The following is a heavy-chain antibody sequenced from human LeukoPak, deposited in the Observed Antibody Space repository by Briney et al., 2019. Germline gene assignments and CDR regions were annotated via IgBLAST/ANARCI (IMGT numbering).Heavy chain of an antibody. CDR2: INPSGGTT. D-gene: IGHD3-22*01. Sequence: ASVTVSCKASGGTFTSYAMHWVRRAPGQGLEWMGIINPSGGTTNYAQKFQGRVTMNRDTATSTVYMDLRSLRSEDTAVYYCARDLSHRYYHRTGYAFDYWGQGTLVTVSS. CDR1: GGTFTSYA. J-gene: IGHJ4*02. V-gene: IGHV1-46*01. CDR3: ARDLSHRYYHRTGYAFDY.